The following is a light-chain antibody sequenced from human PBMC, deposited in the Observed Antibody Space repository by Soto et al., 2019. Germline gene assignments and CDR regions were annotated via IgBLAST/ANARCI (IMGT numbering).Light chain of an antibody. CDR2: GAS. J-gene: IGKJ1*01. Sequence: EIVMTQSPATLSLSPGERATLSFWASQSISSNLAWYQQKAGQAPRLLIYGASTRATGIPARFSGSGSGTDFTLTISRLEPEDFAVYYCQQYGSSPQTFGQGTKVDI. CDR3: QQYGSSPQT. V-gene: IGKV3-20*01. CDR1: QSISSN.